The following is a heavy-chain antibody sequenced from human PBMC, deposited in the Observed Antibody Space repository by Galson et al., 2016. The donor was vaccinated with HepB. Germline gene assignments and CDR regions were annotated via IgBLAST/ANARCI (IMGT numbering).Heavy chain of an antibody. J-gene: IGHJ4*02. CDR1: GFTLSTYA. CDR3: ANLGDKSKWYNY. V-gene: IGHV3-23*01. Sequence: SLRLSCAASGFTLSTYAMTWVRQTPGKGLEWVSTVSGTGGSTYYADSVKGRFTISRDNSKNMLYLQMNRLRAEDTAVYYCANLGDKSKWYNYWGQGTLVTVSS. CDR2: VSGTGGST. D-gene: IGHD1-14*01.